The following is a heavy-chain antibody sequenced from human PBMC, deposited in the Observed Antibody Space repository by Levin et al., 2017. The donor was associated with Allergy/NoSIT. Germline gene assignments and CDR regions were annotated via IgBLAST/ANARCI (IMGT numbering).Heavy chain of an antibody. CDR1: GFTFRTYS. D-gene: IGHD2-2*01. J-gene: IGHJ4*02. Sequence: LSLTCAASGFTFRTYSMNWVRQAPGKGLEWVSYISSSSSTIYYADSVKGRFTISRDNARSSLYLQMNSLRAEDTAVYYCARDSAVVVPAANDYWGQGTLVTVSS. CDR2: ISSSSSTI. V-gene: IGHV3-48*01. CDR3: ARDSAVVVPAANDY.